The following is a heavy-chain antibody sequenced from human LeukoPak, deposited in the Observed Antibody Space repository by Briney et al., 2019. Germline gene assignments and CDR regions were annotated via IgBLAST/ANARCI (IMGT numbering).Heavy chain of an antibody. CDR1: GGSISSGGYY. CDR3: AREAAAGTGRWFDP. J-gene: IGHJ5*02. D-gene: IGHD6-13*01. Sequence: SQTLSLTCTVSGGSISSGGYYWSWIRQHPGKGLEWIGYIYYSGSTYYNPSLKSRVTISVDTSKNQFSLKLSSVTAADTAVYYCAREAAAGTGRWFDPRGQGTLVTVSS. V-gene: IGHV4-31*03. CDR2: IYYSGST.